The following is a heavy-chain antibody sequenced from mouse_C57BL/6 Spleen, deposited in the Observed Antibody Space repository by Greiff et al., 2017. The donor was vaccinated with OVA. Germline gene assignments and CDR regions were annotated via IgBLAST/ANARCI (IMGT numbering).Heavy chain of an antibody. CDR1: GYTFTSYW. V-gene: IGHV1-74*01. D-gene: IGHD2-2*01. CDR3: ANGGYPRYYAMDY. Sequence: VQLQQPGAELVKPGASVKVSCKASGYTFTSYWMHWVKQRPGQGLEWIGRIHPSDSDTNYNQKFKGKATLTVDKSSSTAYMQLSSLTSEDSAVYYCANGGYPRYYAMDYWGQGTSVTVSS. J-gene: IGHJ4*01. CDR2: IHPSDSDT.